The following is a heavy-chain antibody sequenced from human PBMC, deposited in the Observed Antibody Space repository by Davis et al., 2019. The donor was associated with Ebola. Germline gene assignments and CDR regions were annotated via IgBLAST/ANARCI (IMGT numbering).Heavy chain of an antibody. V-gene: IGHV3-9*01. J-gene: IGHJ4*02. CDR3: AKGTSEYSSGWYGGVFFDY. D-gene: IGHD6-19*01. Sequence: SLKISCAASGFTFDDYAMHWVRQAPGKGLEWVSGISWNSGSIGYADSVKGRFTISRDNAKNSLYLQMNSLRAEDTALYYCAKGTSEYSSGWYGGVFFDYWGQGTLVTVSS. CDR1: GFTFDDYA. CDR2: ISWNSGSI.